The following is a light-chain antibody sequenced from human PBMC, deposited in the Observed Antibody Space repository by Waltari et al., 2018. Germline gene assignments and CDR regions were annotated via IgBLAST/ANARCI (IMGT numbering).Light chain of an antibody. J-gene: IGLJ3*02. CDR1: TSDIGTYNF. V-gene: IGLV2-14*03. Sequence: QSALTQPASVSGSPGQSLTISCAGTTSDIGTYNFVAWYQQLPGKVPKLIFYDVNKRPSCVSILFSGSKSGNTSSLTISGLLAEDEADYYCASYTTSYTWVFGGGTRLAVL. CDR3: ASYTTSYTWV. CDR2: DVN.